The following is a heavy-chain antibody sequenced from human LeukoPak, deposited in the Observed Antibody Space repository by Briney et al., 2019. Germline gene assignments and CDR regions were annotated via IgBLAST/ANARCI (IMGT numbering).Heavy chain of an antibody. CDR3: AKDTVKVTTIRRVPHYMDV. CDR1: GFTFSSYG. V-gene: IGHV3-30*18. Sequence: GGSLRLSCAASGFTFSSYGMHWVRQAPGKGLEWVAVISYDGSNKYYADSVKGRFIISRDNSKNTLYLQMNSLRAEDTAVYYCAKDTVKVTTIRRVPHYMDVWGKGTTVTISS. J-gene: IGHJ6*03. CDR2: ISYDGSNK. D-gene: IGHD5-12*01.